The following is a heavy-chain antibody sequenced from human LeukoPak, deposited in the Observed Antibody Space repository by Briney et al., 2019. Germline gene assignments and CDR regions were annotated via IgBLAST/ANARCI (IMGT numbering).Heavy chain of an antibody. Sequence: SETLSLTCTVSGGSISSYYWSWIRQPPGKGLEWIGYIYYSGSTNYNPSLKSRVTISVDTSKNQFSLKLSSVTAADTAVYYCARALYGDYYFDYWGQGTLVTVSS. J-gene: IGHJ4*02. CDR3: ARALYGDYYFDY. D-gene: IGHD4-17*01. CDR1: GGSISSYY. CDR2: IYYSGST. V-gene: IGHV4-59*01.